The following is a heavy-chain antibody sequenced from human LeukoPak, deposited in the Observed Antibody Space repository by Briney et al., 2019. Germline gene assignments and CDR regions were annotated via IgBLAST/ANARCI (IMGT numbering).Heavy chain of an antibody. Sequence: PGGSLRLSCAASGFTFSSYAMHWVRQAPGKGLERVAAISYDGSTKYYADSVKGRFTISRDNTKNALYLQMNSLRAEDTAVYYCARRTSGAFAIWGQGTKVTVSS. CDR1: GFTFSSYA. CDR2: ISYDGSTK. V-gene: IGHV3-30-3*01. J-gene: IGHJ3*02. CDR3: ARRTSGAFAI.